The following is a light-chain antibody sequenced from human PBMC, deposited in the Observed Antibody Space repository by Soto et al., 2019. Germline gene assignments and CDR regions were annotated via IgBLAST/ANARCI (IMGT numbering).Light chain of an antibody. J-gene: IGKJ5*01. CDR2: DAS. CDR3: QQYYNWPYT. V-gene: IGKV3-15*01. Sequence: IVITQSPATLSVSPGERATLSCRASHSVSSNLAWYQQKPGQAPRLVIYDASTRATGFPATFSGSGSGTEFTLTISDLQSEDFAVYYCQQYYNWPYTFGQGTRLEIK. CDR1: HSVSSN.